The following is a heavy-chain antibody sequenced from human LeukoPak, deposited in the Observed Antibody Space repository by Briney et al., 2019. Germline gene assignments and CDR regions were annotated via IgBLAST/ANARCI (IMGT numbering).Heavy chain of an antibody. CDR3: ARELRRDDI. J-gene: IGHJ3*02. CDR2: MNPNSGNG. D-gene: IGHD6-25*01. CDR1: GYAFTSYD. Sequence: ASVKVSCKASGYAFTSYDINWVRQATGQGLEWMGYMNPNSGNGGYAQKFQDRVTITTDTSISTAYMELSGLTSEDTAVYYCARELRRDDIWGQGTLVTVSS. V-gene: IGHV1-8*03.